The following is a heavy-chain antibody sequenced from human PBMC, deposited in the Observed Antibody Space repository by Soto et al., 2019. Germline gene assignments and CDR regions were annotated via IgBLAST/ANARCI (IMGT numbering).Heavy chain of an antibody. D-gene: IGHD5-12*01. J-gene: IGHJ4*02. CDR1: GGTFSSYT. CDR2: IIPILGIA. V-gene: IGHV1-69*02. CDR3: ARGTNSGYETHLDY. Sequence: QVQLVQSGAEVKKPGSSVKVSCKASGGTFSSYTISWVRQAPGQGLEWMGRIIPILGIANYAQKFQDRVTITADKSTSTAYMELSSLRSEDTAVYYCARGTNSGYETHLDYWGQGTLVTVSS.